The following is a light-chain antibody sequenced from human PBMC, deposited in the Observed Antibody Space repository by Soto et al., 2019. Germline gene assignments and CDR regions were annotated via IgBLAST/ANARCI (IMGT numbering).Light chain of an antibody. CDR3: QTADTSLSVV. CDR2: QNT. Sequence: QSVLTQPPSVSGAPGQRVTISCTGSSANIGAGYGVHWYQQLPGAAPKLLIYQNTIRPSGVPDRFSGSQSDASAALAITGLQAEDEADYYCQTADTSLSVVFGGGTKVTVL. V-gene: IGLV1-40*01. J-gene: IGLJ2*01. CDR1: SANIGAGYG.